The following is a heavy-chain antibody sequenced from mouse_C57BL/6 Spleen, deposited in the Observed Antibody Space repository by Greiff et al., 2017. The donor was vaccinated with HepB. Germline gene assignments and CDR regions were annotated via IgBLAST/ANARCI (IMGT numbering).Heavy chain of an antibody. CDR3: ASDYYGSKAWFAY. V-gene: IGHV14-2*01. Sequence: VQLQQSGAELVKPGASVKLSCTASGFNIKDYYMHWVKQRTEQGLEWIGRIDPEDGETIYAPKFQGKATITADTSSNTAYLQLSSLTSEDTAVYYCASDYYGSKAWFAYWGQGTLVTVSA. J-gene: IGHJ3*01. CDR1: GFNIKDYY. D-gene: IGHD1-1*01. CDR2: IDPEDGET.